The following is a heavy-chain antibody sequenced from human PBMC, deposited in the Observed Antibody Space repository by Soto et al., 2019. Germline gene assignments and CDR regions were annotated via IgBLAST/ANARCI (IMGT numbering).Heavy chain of an antibody. D-gene: IGHD1-26*01. CDR3: ARVGATGEAFDI. V-gene: IGHV3-7*01. CDR2: IKQHGSEK. Sequence: PGGSLRLSCAASGFTFSNYWMSWVRQAPGKGLEWVANIKQHGSEKYYVDSVKGRFTISRDNAKNSLYLQMNSLRAEDTAVYYCARVGATGEAFDIWGPGTMVTVSS. CDR1: GFTFSNYW. J-gene: IGHJ3*02.